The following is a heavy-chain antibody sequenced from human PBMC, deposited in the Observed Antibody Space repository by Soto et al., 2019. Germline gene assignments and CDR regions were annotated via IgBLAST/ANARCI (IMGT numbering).Heavy chain of an antibody. D-gene: IGHD2-15*01. CDR3: ARDWRINDAFDI. CDR1: GFTVSSNY. V-gene: IGHV3-66*01. CDR2: IYSGGST. Sequence: EVQLVESGGGLVQPGGSLRLSCSASGFTVSSNYMSWVRQAPGKGLEWVSVIYSGGSTYYADSVKGRFTISRDNSKNTLHLQMNSLRAEDTAVYYCARDWRINDAFDIWGQGTMVTVSS. J-gene: IGHJ3*02.